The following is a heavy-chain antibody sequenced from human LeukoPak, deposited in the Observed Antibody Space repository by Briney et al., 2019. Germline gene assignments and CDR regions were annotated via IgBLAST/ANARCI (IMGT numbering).Heavy chain of an antibody. D-gene: IGHD2-2*01. V-gene: IGHV4-30-4*08. J-gene: IGHJ5*02. CDR1: GGSISSGDYY. CDR3: AREARGQLLYWFDP. Sequence: SETLSLTCTVSGGSISSGDYYWSWIRQPPGKGLEWIGYIYYGGSTYYNPSLKSRVTISVDTSKNQFSLKLSSVTAADTAVYYCAREARGQLLYWFDPWGQGTLVTVSS. CDR2: IYYGGST.